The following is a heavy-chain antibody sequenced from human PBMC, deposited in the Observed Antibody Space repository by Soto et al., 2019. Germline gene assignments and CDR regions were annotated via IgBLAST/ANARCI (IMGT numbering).Heavy chain of an antibody. V-gene: IGHV3-33*01. J-gene: IGHJ4*02. CDR3: VRAAGQDEAMDY. CDR1: GFTFSNFG. CDR2: IWHDGKEK. Sequence: QVQVVESGGGVVQPGRSLKLSCAASGFTFSNFGMHWVRQAPGKGLEWVAVIWHDGKEKYYEDSAKGRSTISRDNSKNPRYRKMNRLRAEDTDVYYCVRAAGQDEAMDYWGQGTMVTVSS.